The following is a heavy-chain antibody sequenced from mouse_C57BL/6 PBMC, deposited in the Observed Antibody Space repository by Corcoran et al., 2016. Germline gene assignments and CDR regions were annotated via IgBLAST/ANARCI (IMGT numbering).Heavy chain of an antibody. V-gene: IGHV1-75*01. Sequence: QVQLQQSGPELVKPGASVKISCKASGYTFTDYYINWVKQRPGQGLEWIGWIFPGSGSTYYNEKFKGKATLTVDKSSSTAYMLLSSLTSEDSAVYFCALYYYGSSPAWFAYWGQGTLVTVSA. CDR3: ALYYYGSSPAWFAY. J-gene: IGHJ3*01. CDR2: IFPGSGST. CDR1: GYTFTDYY. D-gene: IGHD1-1*01.